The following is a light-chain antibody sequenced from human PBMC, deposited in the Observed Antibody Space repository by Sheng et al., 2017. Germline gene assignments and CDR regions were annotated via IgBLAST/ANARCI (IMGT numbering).Light chain of an antibody. Sequence: EIVLTQSPGTLSLSPGERATLSCRASRSVSTGTLAWFQQKPGQAPRLLVYGASNRSPGIPDRFSGSGSATDFTLTISSLEPEDFAVYYCQQRRDWPLTFGPGTKVDIK. V-gene: IGKV3D-20*02. J-gene: IGKJ3*01. CDR1: RSVSTGT. CDR3: QQRRDWPLT. CDR2: GAS.